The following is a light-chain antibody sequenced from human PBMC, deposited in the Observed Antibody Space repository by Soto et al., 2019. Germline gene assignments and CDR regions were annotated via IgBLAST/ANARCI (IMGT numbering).Light chain of an antibody. CDR3: QRSDTTPYT. V-gene: IGKV1-39*01. Sequence: DIQMTPSPSSLSASAGCRVTITCRASQNINNYVNWYQQKPGQAPKLLIYAASSLQSGGPSRFTGSGSGTDFTLSSSDLQPRDFATYSCQRSDTTPYTFGQGNKLEIK. CDR2: AAS. J-gene: IGKJ2*01. CDR1: QNINNY.